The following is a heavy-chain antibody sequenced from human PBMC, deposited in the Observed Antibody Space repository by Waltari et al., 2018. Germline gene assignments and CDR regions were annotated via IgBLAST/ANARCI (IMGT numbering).Heavy chain of an antibody. CDR3: AREPSPDSSGYFYYYMDV. CDR2: INSDGSGT. J-gene: IGHJ6*03. V-gene: IGHV3-74*01. CDR1: GFHFSSYW. Sequence: EVQLVESGGGLVQPGGSLRLYCAASGFHFSSYWMHWVRQAPGKGLVWVSRINSDGSGTIYADSVKGRFTISRDNAKNTLYLQLNSLRVEDTAVYYCAREPSPDSSGYFYYYMDVWGKGTTVTVSS. D-gene: IGHD3-22*01.